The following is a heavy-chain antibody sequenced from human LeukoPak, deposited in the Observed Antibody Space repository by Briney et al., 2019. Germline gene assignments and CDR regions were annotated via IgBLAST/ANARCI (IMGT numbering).Heavy chain of an antibody. J-gene: IGHJ6*02. CDR2: IYHSGST. D-gene: IGHD6-13*01. V-gene: IGHV4-4*02. Sequence: SGTLSLTCAVSGGSISSSNWWSWVRQPPGKGLEWIAEIYHSGSTNYNPSLKSRVTISVDKSKNQFSLKLSSVTAADTAVYYCARESGAGPYYYYYGMDVWGQGTTVTVSS. CDR1: GGSISSSNW. CDR3: ARESGAGPYYYYYGMDV.